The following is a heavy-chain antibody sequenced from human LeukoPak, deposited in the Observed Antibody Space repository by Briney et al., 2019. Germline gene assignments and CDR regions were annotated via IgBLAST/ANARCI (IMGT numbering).Heavy chain of an antibody. Sequence: PSETLSLTCTVSGGSISTGGYYWGWVRQHPGKGLEWIGYIYYSGSTYYNPSLKSRVTISVDTSKNQFSLKLSSVTDADTAVYYCARRPRGEFDYWGQGTLVTVSS. J-gene: IGHJ4*02. D-gene: IGHD3-16*01. V-gene: IGHV4-31*03. CDR1: GGSISTGGYY. CDR3: ARRPRGEFDY. CDR2: IYYSGST.